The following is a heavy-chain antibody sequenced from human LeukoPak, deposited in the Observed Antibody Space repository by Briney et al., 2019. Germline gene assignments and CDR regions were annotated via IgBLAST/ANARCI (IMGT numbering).Heavy chain of an antibody. V-gene: IGHV3-21*01. CDR1: GFTFSIYS. CDR2: ISSTGNYI. J-gene: IGHJ4*02. D-gene: IGHD5-18*01. CDR3: AREPTSMIL. Sequence: PGGSLRISCATSGFTFSIYSMNWVRQTPGKGLEWVSSISSTGNYIYYADSVRGRFTISRDNAKNSLYLQMNSLRAEDTAVYYCAREPTSMILWGQGTLVTVSS.